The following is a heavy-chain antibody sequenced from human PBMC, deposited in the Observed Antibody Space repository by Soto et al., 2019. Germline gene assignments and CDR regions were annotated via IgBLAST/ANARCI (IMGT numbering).Heavy chain of an antibody. V-gene: IGHV4-34*01. D-gene: IGHD2-8*01. CDR3: ARGSYCTNGVGYTPSNTRFDP. Sequence: SETLSLTCAVYGGSFSGYYWSWIRQPPEKGLEWIGEINHSGSTNYNPSLKSRVTISVDTSKNQFSLKLSSVTAADTAVYYCARGSYCTNGVGYTPSNTRFDPWGQGTLVTVS. CDR1: GGSFSGYY. CDR2: INHSGST. J-gene: IGHJ5*02.